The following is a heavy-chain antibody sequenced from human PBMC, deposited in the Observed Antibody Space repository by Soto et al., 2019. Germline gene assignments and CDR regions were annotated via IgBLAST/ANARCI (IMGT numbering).Heavy chain of an antibody. J-gene: IGHJ3*02. CDR2: ISGSGGST. V-gene: IGHV3-23*01. CDR3: AKDRSIVGATVEDAFDI. CDR1: GFTFSSYA. D-gene: IGHD1-26*01. Sequence: GGSLRLSCAASGFTFSSYAMSWVRQAPGKGLEWVSAISGSGGSTYYADSVKGRFTISRDNSKNTLYLQMNSLRAEDTAVYYCAKDRSIVGATVEDAFDIWGQGTMVTVSS.